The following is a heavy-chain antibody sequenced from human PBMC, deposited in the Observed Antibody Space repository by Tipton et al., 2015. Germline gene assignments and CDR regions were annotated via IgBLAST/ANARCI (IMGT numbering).Heavy chain of an antibody. CDR2: VNWNGASE. CDR1: GFTFDDYA. CDR3: ARDHYSSGYYYYGMDV. V-gene: IGHV3-20*04. D-gene: IGHD6-25*01. J-gene: IGHJ6*02. Sequence: GSLRLSCAASGFTFDDYAMSWVRQAPGKGLEWVSEVNWNGASEGYADSVRGRFTISRDNPKNSLFLQMNDLRAEDTAVYYCARDHYSSGYYYYGMDVWGQGTTVTVSS.